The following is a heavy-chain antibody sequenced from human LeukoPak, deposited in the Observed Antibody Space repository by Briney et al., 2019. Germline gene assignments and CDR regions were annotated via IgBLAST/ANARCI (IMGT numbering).Heavy chain of an antibody. CDR2: INPNSGGT. J-gene: IGHJ6*02. V-gene: IGHV1-2*02. CDR1: GYTFTGYY. D-gene: IGHD3-9*01. CDR3: ARAKPPLLTGFLYYYYYGMDV. Sequence: ASVPDSRKASGYTFTGYYMHWVRQAPGQGLEWMGWINPNSGGTNYAQKFQGRVTMTRDTSISTAYMELSRLRSDDTAVYYCARAKPPLLTGFLYYYYYGMDVWGQGTTFTVSS.